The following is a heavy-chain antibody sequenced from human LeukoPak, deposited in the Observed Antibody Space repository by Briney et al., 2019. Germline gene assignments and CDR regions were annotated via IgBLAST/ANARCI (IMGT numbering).Heavy chain of an antibody. D-gene: IGHD3-16*01. V-gene: IGHV4-4*02. CDR2: IDHSGST. CDR3: ARSRGHYDYVWGTHDGFDI. J-gene: IGHJ3*02. CDR1: GGSISSRNC. Sequence: SGTLSLTCAVSGGSISSRNCWSWVRQPPGKGLEWIGEIDHSGSTNYSPSLKSRVTISVDKCKNQFSLKLSSVTAADTAVYYCARSRGHYDYVWGTHDGFDIWGQGTMVTVSS.